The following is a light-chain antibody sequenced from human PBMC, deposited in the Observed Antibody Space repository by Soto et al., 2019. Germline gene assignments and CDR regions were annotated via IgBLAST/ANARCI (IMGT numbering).Light chain of an antibody. CDR2: DAS. Sequence: DIQMTQSPSTLSASVGDRVTITCRASQSISSWLAWYQQKPGKAPKLLIYDASSLESGVPSSFSGSGSGTEFTLTISSLQPDDFATYYCQQYNSYLVTFGQGTKVEIK. CDR1: QSISSW. J-gene: IGKJ1*01. CDR3: QQYNSYLVT. V-gene: IGKV1-5*01.